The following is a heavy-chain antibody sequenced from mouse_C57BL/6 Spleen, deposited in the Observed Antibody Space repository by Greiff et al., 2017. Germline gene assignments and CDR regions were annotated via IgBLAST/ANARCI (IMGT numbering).Heavy chain of an antibody. CDR2: IDPSDSYT. D-gene: IGHD1-1*01. V-gene: IGHV1-59*01. Sequence: QVQLNQPGAELVRPGTSVTLSCKASGYTFTSYWMHWVKQRPGQGLEWIGVIDPSDSYTNYNQKFKGKAPLTVDTSSSTAYMQLSSLTSEDSAVYYCARGYYGSLYYAMDYWGQGTSVTVSS. CDR3: ARGYYGSLYYAMDY. J-gene: IGHJ4*01. CDR1: GYTFTSYW.